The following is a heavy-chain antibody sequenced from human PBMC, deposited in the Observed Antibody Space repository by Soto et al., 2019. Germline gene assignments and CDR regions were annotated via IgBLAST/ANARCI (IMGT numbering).Heavy chain of an antibody. CDR3: ARVWGYCSSTSCYTGGLDY. CDR1: GGSISSGGYY. V-gene: IGHV4-31*03. D-gene: IGHD2-2*02. CDR2: IHYSGST. Sequence: PSETLSLTCTVSGGSISSGGYYWSWIRQHPGKGLEWIGYIHYSGSTYYNPSLKSRVTISVDTSKNQFSLRLSSVTAADTAVYYCARVWGYCSSTSCYTGGLDYWGQGTLVTVPQ. J-gene: IGHJ4*02.